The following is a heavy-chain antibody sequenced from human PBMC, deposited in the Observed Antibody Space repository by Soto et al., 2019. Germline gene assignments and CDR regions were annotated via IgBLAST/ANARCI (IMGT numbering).Heavy chain of an antibody. CDR3: ARGNPTIRYYYYYYGMDV. J-gene: IGHJ6*02. D-gene: IGHD3-9*01. CDR1: GGSFSGYY. Sequence: PSETLSLTCAVYGGSFSGYYWSWIRQPPWKGLEWIGEINHSGSTNYNPSLKSRVTISVDTSKNQFSLKLSSVTAADTAVYYCARGNPTIRYYYYYYGMDVRGQGTTVTVSS. CDR2: INHSGST. V-gene: IGHV4-34*01.